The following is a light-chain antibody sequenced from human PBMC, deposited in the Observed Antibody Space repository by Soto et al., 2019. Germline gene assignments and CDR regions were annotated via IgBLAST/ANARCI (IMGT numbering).Light chain of an antibody. CDR2: ATS. V-gene: IGKV3-20*01. J-gene: IGKJ1*01. CDR1: QSVGGTQ. Sequence: EIVLAQSPGTLSLSPGERVILSCRASQSVGGTQLAWYQQRPGQAPRLLIYATSSRATGIPDRFSGGGSGTDFTLTISRLETEDFAVYYCQDYGNSRTFGQGTKVEI. CDR3: QDYGNSRT.